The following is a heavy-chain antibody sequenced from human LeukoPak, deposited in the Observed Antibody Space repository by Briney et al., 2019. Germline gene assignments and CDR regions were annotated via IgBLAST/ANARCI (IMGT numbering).Heavy chain of an antibody. CDR1: GFTFSSYA. V-gene: IGHV3-23*01. Sequence: PGGSLRLSCAASGFTFSSYAMNWVRQAPGKGLEWVSIYADSVKGRFTISRDNSRNTVYLQMTSLRAEDTAVYYRARRSIGGGHSPFDFWGQGTLVTVSS. CDR3: ARRSIGGGHSPFDF. D-gene: IGHD4-23*01. J-gene: IGHJ4*02.